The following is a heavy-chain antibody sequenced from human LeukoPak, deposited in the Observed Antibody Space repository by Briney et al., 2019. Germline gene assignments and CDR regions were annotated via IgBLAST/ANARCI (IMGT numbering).Heavy chain of an antibody. J-gene: IGHJ4*02. Sequence: SVRVSCKASGGTFSSYAISWVRQAPGQGLEWMGGIIPIFGTANYAQKFQGRVTITADKSTSTAYMELSSLRSEDTAVYYCARAIPSGSSGSGACDYWGQGTLVTVSS. CDR3: ARAIPSGSSGSGACDY. CDR1: GGTFSSYA. CDR2: IIPIFGTA. V-gene: IGHV1-69*06. D-gene: IGHD6-19*01.